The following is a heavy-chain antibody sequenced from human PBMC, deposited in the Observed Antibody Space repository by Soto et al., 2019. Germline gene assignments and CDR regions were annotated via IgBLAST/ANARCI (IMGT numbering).Heavy chain of an antibody. CDR1: GGSITSGAYY. Sequence: QVQLQESGPGLVKPSQTLSLTCTVSGGSITSGAYYWSWIRQHPGKGLEWIGSIYYRGTTYYNPSLRSRLTISIDTSKIQFSLKLSSVTAADTAVYYCARSVGAIYSYWGQGTLVTVSS. CDR3: ARSVGAIYSY. CDR2: IYYRGTT. D-gene: IGHD4-4*01. J-gene: IGHJ4*02. V-gene: IGHV4-31*03.